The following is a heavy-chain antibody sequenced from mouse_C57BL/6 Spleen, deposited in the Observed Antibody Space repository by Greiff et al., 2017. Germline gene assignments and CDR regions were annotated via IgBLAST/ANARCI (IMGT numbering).Heavy chain of an antibody. J-gene: IGHJ4*01. V-gene: IGHV1-82*01. D-gene: IGHD4-1*01. CDR3: AGGTPLEYYYARDY. CDR1: GYAFSSSW. CDR2: IYPGDGDL. Sequence: QVQLKQSGPELVKPGASVKISCKASGYAFSSSWMTWVKQRPGKGLEWIGRIYPGDGDLTYTGKFTGKATLPAHKSSSTAYMQLSSRTSEDSAVYFCAGGTPLEYYYARDYWGQGTSVTVSS.